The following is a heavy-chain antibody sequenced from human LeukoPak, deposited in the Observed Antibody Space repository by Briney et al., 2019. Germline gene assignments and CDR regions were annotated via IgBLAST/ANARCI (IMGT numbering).Heavy chain of an antibody. CDR1: GFTFSSSA. CDR2: ISNNGGYT. Sequence: GGSLRLSCAASGFTFSSSAMSWVRQAPGKGLEWVSAISNNGGYTYYADSVKGRLTISRDNSNNMLYLQMNSLRVEDTAVYYCAKDWGSSGWYNWFDPWGQGTLVTVSS. J-gene: IGHJ5*02. D-gene: IGHD6-19*01. V-gene: IGHV3-23*01. CDR3: AKDWGSSGWYNWFDP.